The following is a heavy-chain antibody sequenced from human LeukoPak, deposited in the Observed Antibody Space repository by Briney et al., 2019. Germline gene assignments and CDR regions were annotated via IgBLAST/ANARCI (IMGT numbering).Heavy chain of an antibody. Sequence: SETLSLTCTVSGGSISSYYWSWIRQPAGKGLEWIGRIYTSGSTNYNPSLKSRVTMSVDTSKNQFSLKLSSVTAADTAVYYCARDLVVPAAITYYMDVWGKGTTVTVSS. CDR1: GGSISSYY. CDR3: ARDLVVPAAITYYMDV. CDR2: IYTSGST. J-gene: IGHJ6*03. V-gene: IGHV4-4*07. D-gene: IGHD2-2*01.